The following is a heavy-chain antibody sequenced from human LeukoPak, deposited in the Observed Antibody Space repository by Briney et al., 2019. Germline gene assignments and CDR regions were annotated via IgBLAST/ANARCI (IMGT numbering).Heavy chain of an antibody. CDR1: EFTFSDSA. V-gene: IGHV3-73*01. CDR2: IKSKGDSYAT. D-gene: IGHD6-13*01. Sequence: GGSLRLSCAASEFTFSDSAMHWVRQASGKGLEWVGRIKSKGDSYATAYAASVEGRFTISRDDSKNTAYLHMNSLKSEDTAVYYCSRLAYRSSWCGLDYWGQGTLVTVSS. J-gene: IGHJ4*02. CDR3: SRLAYRSSWCGLDY.